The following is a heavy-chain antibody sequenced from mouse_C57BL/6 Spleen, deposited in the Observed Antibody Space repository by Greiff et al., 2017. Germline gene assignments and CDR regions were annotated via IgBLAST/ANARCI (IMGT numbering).Heavy chain of an antibody. CDR2: IYPGSGST. V-gene: IGHV1-55*01. Sequence: QVQLQQPGAELVKPGASVKMSCKASGYTFTSYWITWVKQRPGQGLEWIGDIYPGSGSTNYNEKFKSKATLTVDTSSSTAYMQLSSLTSEDSAVYYGARGGIYYSNPSWFAYWGQGTLVTVSA. D-gene: IGHD2-5*01. J-gene: IGHJ3*01. CDR3: ARGGIYYSNPSWFAY. CDR1: GYTFTSYW.